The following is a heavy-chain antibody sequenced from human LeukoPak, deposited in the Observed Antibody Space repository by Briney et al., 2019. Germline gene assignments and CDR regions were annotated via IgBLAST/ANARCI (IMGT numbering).Heavy chain of an antibody. CDR1: GFTVSSNY. J-gene: IGHJ4*02. D-gene: IGHD1-26*01. Sequence: GGSLRLSCAAPGFTVSSNYMSWVRQAPGKGLEWVGFIRSKAYGGTTEYAASVKGRFTISRDDSKSIAYLQMNSLKTEDTAVYYCTSAVLVTGSGSYPTDYWGQGTLVTVSS. V-gene: IGHV3-49*04. CDR2: IRSKAYGGTT. CDR3: TSAVLVTGSGSYPTDY.